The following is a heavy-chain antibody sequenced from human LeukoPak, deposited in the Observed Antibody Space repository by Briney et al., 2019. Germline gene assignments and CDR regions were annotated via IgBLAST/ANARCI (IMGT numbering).Heavy chain of an antibody. CDR3: TRPGEQWLVLGGYYYYGMDV. J-gene: IGHJ6*02. Sequence: GRSLRLSCAASGFTFSSYGMHWVRQASGKGLEWVGRIRSKANSYATAYAASVKGRFTISRDDSKNTAYLQMNSLKTEDTAVYYCTRPGEQWLVLGGYYYYGMDVWGQGTTVTVSS. D-gene: IGHD6-19*01. CDR2: IRSKANSYAT. CDR1: GFTFSSYG. V-gene: IGHV3-73*01.